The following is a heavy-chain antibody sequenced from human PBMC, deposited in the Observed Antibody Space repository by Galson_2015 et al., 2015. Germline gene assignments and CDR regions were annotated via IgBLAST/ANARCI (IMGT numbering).Heavy chain of an antibody. CDR2: IYFSGST. Sequence: LSLTCTVSGGSINSGDYYWSWIRQHPGKGLEWIGYIYFSGSTYYNPSLKSRVTISVDTSKNQFSLKLSSVTAADTAVYYCARGPYFGALYYFDYWGQGTLVTVSS. CDR3: ARGPYFGALYYFDY. CDR1: GGSINSGDYY. J-gene: IGHJ4*02. V-gene: IGHV4-31*03. D-gene: IGHD4-17*01.